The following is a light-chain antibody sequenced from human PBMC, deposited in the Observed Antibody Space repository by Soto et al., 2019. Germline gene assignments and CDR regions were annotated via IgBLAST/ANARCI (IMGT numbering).Light chain of an antibody. CDR3: TSYAGSNNFFYV. V-gene: IGLV2-8*01. CDR2: EVS. Sequence: QCVLTQPPSASGSPGQSVTISCTGTSSDVGGYNYVSWYQQHPGKAPKLMIYEVSKRPSGVPDRFSCSQSGNTASLTVSGLQAEDEADYYCTSYAGSNNFFYVFGTGTKVTVL. J-gene: IGLJ1*01. CDR1: SSDVGGYNY.